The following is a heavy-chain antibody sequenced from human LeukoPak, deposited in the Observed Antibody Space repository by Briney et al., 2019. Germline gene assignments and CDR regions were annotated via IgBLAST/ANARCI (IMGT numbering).Heavy chain of an antibody. D-gene: IGHD6-6*01. CDR1: GYTFTSYD. Sequence: AASVKVSCKASGYTFTSYDINWVRQATGQGLEWMGWMNPNSGNTGYAQKFQGRVTMTRNTSISTAYMELSSLRSEDTAVYYCARARSIAARPAYYYGMDVWGQGTTVTVSS. V-gene: IGHV1-8*01. CDR3: ARARSIAARPAYYYGMDV. J-gene: IGHJ6*02. CDR2: MNPNSGNT.